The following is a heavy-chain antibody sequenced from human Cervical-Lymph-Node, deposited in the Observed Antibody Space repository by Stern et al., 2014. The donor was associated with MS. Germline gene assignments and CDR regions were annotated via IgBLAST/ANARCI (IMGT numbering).Heavy chain of an antibody. CDR3: ARQLSSEELDY. CDR2: ISPVDSDA. V-gene: IGHV5-51*01. Sequence: EVQLVQSGAEVKKPGESLKISCKGSGYSFTSYWIAWVRQMPGKGLEWMGIISPVDSDARYSPSFQGQVTFSVDKSVGTAYVLWNSLKASDTAMYYCARQLSSEELDYWGQGTLVSVSS. D-gene: IGHD6-19*01. J-gene: IGHJ4*02. CDR1: GYSFTSYW.